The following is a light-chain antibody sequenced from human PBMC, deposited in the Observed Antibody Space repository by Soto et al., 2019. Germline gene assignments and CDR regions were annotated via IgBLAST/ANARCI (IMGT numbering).Light chain of an antibody. CDR2: GAS. V-gene: IGKV3-20*01. J-gene: IGKJ5*01. CDR3: QQYGSSPLMT. Sequence: EIVLTQSPGTLSLSPGERATLSCRASQSVSNNYLAWYQQKPGQAPRFLIYGASTRATGIPDRLSGSGSGTDFTLTISRREPEDFAVYYWQQYGSSPLMTFGQGTRLEIK. CDR1: QSVSNNY.